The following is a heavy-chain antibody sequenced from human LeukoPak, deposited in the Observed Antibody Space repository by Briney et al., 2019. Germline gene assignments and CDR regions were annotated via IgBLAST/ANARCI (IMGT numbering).Heavy chain of an antibody. D-gene: IGHD6-13*01. CDR1: GFSFRSYG. CDR2: ISYDGNNQ. V-gene: IGHV3-30*18. Sequence: GGSLRLSCAASGFSFRSYGMHWVRQAPGKGLEWVAVISYDGNNQYYADSVKGRFTISRANSKNTLYLQMNSLRAEDTAVYYCAKDAAAAGYFDYWGQGTLVTVSS. J-gene: IGHJ4*02. CDR3: AKDAAAAGYFDY.